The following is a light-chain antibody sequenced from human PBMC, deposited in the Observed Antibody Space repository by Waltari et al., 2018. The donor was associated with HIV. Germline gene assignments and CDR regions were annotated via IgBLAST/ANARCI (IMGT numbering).Light chain of an antibody. CDR1: SANIGTNT. J-gene: IGLJ2*01. Sequence: QSVLTQPPSASGTPGQTVTISCSGSSANIGTNTVNWYQQLPGTAPKLLIYNTYRRPSGVPDRVSGSQSGTSASLAISGLQSEDEADYYCAAWDDYMEGHVFGGGTKLTIL. CDR2: NTY. CDR3: AAWDDYMEGHV. V-gene: IGLV1-44*01.